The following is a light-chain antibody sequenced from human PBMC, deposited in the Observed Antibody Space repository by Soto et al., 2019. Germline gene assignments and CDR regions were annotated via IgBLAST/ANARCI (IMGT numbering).Light chain of an antibody. CDR1: QSLTMR. V-gene: IGKV1-5*03. CDR2: KTS. J-gene: IGKJ1*01. CDR3: QHWTDYSWT. Sequence: DIHMTQSPSTLSASVGDRVTITCRASQSLTMRLAWYQQKPGKAPNLLIYKTSSLESGVPSRFSGSGSGTEFTLTIGSLQPDDFATYYCQHWTDYSWTFGQGTKVEVK.